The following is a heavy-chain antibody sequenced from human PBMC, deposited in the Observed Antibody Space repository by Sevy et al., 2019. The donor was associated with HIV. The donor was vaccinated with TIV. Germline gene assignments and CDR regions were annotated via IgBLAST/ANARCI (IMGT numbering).Heavy chain of an antibody. CDR2: IYYIGST. CDR1: GGSMSSYY. D-gene: IGHD6-13*01. CDR3: ARVRQQLVGSLDY. J-gene: IGHJ4*02. V-gene: IGHV4-59*01. Sequence: SETLSLTCTVSGGSMSSYYWGWIRRPPGKGLEWIGYIYYIGSTNYNPSLKSRVTISVDTSKNQFSLKLSSVTAADTAVYYCARVRQQLVGSLDYWGQGTLVTVSS.